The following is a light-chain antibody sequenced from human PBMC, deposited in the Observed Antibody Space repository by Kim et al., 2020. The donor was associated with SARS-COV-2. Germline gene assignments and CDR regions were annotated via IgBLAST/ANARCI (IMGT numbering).Light chain of an antibody. CDR3: QQSSSTTRT. CDR2: AAS. J-gene: IGKJ1*01. V-gene: IGKV1-39*01. Sequence: ATVGDRVTMTCRASQSIRNYLNWYQQKPGKAPKLLIYAASSLQSGDPSRFSGRGSGTDFTLTISSLQPEDFATYYCQQSSSTTRTFGQGTKVDIK. CDR1: QSIRNY.